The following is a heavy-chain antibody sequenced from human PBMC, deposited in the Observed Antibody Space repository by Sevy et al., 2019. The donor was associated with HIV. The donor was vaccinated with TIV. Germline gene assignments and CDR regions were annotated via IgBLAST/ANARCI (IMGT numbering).Heavy chain of an antibody. D-gene: IGHD3-10*01. Sequence: GGSLRLSCAASKFTFSYSGMHWVRQAPGKGLEWVAIIWYEGINKDYAEPVKGRFTISRDNSKNTLYLQMNSLRVDDTAVYYCARERRSSGIDYWGQGTLVTVSS. CDR3: ARERRSSGIDY. CDR2: IWYEGINK. V-gene: IGHV3-33*08. J-gene: IGHJ4*01. CDR1: KFTFSYSG.